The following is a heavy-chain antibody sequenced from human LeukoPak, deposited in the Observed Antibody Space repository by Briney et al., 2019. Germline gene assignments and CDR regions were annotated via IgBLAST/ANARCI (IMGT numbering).Heavy chain of an antibody. J-gene: IGHJ4*02. CDR3: ARGEGYNFFDD. D-gene: IGHD5-24*01. CDR1: SGSISSRTYY. V-gene: IGHV4-39*07. CDR2: LSYSGST. Sequence: SETLSLTCTVSSGSISSRTYYWAWICQPPGKGLEWIGSLSYSGSTYYNPSLKSRVIVSVDTSKNQFSLKLSSVAAADTAVYYCARGEGYNFFDDWGQGTLVTVSS.